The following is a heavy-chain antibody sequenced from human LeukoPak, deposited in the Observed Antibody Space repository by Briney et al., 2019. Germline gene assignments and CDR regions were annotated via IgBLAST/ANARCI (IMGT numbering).Heavy chain of an antibody. CDR3: ARGGIQLWSNNWVDP. CDR1: GGSMSSYY. D-gene: IGHD5-18*01. CDR2: VYYSGTT. Sequence: SETLSLTCTVSGGSMSSYYWSWIRQPPGRGLEWIGYVYYSGTTNYNPSLRSRVTISVDTSKNQFSLKLSSVTAADTAVYYCARGGIQLWSNNWVDPWGQGILVTVSS. J-gene: IGHJ5*02. V-gene: IGHV4-59*01.